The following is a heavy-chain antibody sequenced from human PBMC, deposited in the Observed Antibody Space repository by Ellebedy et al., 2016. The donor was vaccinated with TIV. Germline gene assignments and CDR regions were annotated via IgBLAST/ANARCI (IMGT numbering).Heavy chain of an antibody. CDR2: TNNDGSNT. J-gene: IGHJ5*02. Sequence: GESLKISCVASGFTFSNYWMHWVRQVPGKGLVWVSRTNNDGSNTVYADSVKGRFTVSRDNAKNTLYLQMNSLRAEDTAVYYCARDKPHNWFDPWGQGTLVTVSS. V-gene: IGHV3-74*01. CDR1: GFTFSNYW. CDR3: ARDKPHNWFDP.